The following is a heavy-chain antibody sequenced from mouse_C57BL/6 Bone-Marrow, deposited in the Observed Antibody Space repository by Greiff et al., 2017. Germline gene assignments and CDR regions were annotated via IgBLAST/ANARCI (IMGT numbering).Heavy chain of an antibody. CDR2: IHPVNGGT. CDR3: ARGRDYGEYYFDD. D-gene: IGHD2-4*01. J-gene: IGHJ2*01. Sequence: QVQLLQSGAELVRPGASVKVSCKASGYTFTTYLIEWVKQRPGQSLEWIGDIHPVNGGTNYNEKFKGKATLTVDKSSSTAYLQLSRLTSDDSAVYYGARGRDYGEYYFDDWGQGTTVTVSS. CDR1: GYTFTTYL. V-gene: IGHV1-54*01.